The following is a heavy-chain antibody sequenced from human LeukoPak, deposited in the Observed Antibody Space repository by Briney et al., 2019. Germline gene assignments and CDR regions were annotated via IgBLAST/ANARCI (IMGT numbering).Heavy chain of an antibody. J-gene: IGHJ6*02. CDR3: AKDTVAGTYYYYGMDV. CDR2: ISYDGSNK. D-gene: IGHD6-19*01. CDR1: GFTFSSYG. Sequence: GRSLRLSCAASGFTFSSYGMHWVREAPCKGLEWVAVISYDGSNKYYADSVKGRFTISRDNSKNTLYLQMNSLRAEDTAVYYCAKDTVAGTYYYYGMDVWGQGTTVTVSS. V-gene: IGHV3-30*18.